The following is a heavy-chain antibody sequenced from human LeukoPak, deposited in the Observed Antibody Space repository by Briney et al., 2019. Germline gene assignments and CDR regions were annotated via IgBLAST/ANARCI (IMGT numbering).Heavy chain of an antibody. CDR2: INYNGGST. J-gene: IGHJ4*02. V-gene: IGHV3-23*01. CDR1: GFTFSSYA. D-gene: IGHD3-22*01. Sequence: GGPLRLSCAASGFTFSSYAMSWVRQAPGKGLEWVSGINYNGGSTFYGDSVKGRFTISRDNSRNTLYLQMNSLRAEDTAVYYCAKDYPFNPYYDSVFFDCWGQGTLVTVSS. CDR3: AKDYPFNPYYDSVFFDC.